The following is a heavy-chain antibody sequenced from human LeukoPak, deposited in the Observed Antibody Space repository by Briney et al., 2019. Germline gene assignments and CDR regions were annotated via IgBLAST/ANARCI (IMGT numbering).Heavy chain of an antibody. CDR1: GFTFSTYA. D-gene: IGHD1-26*01. V-gene: IGHV3-23*01. CDR3: AKEYTGTFSPFPSYFDN. J-gene: IGHJ4*02. CDR2: ISGNGGDT. Sequence: PGGSLRLSCAASGFTFSTYAMSWVRQAPGKGLEWVSTISGNGGDTYYADSVKGRFTISRDNSKNTLYLQMNSLRAEDTAIYYCAKEYTGTFSPFPSYFDNWGQGTLVTVSS.